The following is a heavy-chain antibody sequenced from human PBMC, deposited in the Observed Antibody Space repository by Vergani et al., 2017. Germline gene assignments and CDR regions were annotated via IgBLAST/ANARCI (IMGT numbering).Heavy chain of an antibody. J-gene: IGHJ4*02. D-gene: IGHD3-9*01. CDR1: EFTFSNYA. V-gene: IGHV3-23*01. CDR2: ISGSGVSA. CDR3: AKQYFVSVNDLFDY. Sequence: EVQLLESGGGLVQPGGSLRLTCAASEFTFSNYAMNWVRQAPGKGLEWVSGISGSGVSAYYTDSVKGRFTISRDNSKNMLFLQMNNLRTEDTAIYYCAKQYFVSVNDLFDYWGQGTLVTVSS.